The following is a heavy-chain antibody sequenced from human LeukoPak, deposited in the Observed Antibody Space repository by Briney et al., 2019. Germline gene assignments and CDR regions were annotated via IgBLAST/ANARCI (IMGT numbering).Heavy chain of an antibody. CDR3: ARGVFPAFDI. CDR2: TYYRSKWFN. Sequence: PSQALSLTCDISGDSVASNSVTWNWIRQSPSRGLEWLGRTYYRSKWFNDYAVSVKSRITINPDTSKNQFSLQLNSVTPEDTAVYYCARGVFPAFDIWGQGTMVTVSS. CDR1: GDSVASNSVT. V-gene: IGHV6-1*01. J-gene: IGHJ3*02. D-gene: IGHD3-10*01.